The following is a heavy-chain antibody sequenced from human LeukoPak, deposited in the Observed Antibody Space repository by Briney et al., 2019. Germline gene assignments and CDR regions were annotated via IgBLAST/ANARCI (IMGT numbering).Heavy chain of an antibody. Sequence: GGSLRLSCAASGFALSAYWMNWVRQAPGKGLQWLANIKQDGTVQHYVDSVKGRFTISRDNAKNSLFLQMNSLGAEDTALYYCARDYTATGAMDVWGQGTTVTVS. CDR3: ARDYTATGAMDV. D-gene: IGHD2-21*02. CDR2: IKQDGTVQ. V-gene: IGHV3-7*01. J-gene: IGHJ6*02. CDR1: GFALSAYW.